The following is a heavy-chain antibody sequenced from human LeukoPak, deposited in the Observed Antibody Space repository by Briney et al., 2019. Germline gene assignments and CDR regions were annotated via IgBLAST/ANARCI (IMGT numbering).Heavy chain of an antibody. CDR3: ARLGYGDYIPDY. Sequence: PSETLSLTCTVSGASISSYYWSWIRQPPGKGLEWIGYIYYSGYTNYNPSLKSRVTISVDTSKNQFSLKLSSVTAADTAVYYCARLGYGDYIPDYWGQGTLVTVSS. J-gene: IGHJ4*02. CDR1: GASISSYY. D-gene: IGHD4-17*01. V-gene: IGHV4-59*08. CDR2: IYYSGYT.